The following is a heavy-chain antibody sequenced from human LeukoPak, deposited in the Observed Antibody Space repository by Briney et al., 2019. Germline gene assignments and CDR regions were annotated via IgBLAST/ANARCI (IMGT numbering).Heavy chain of an antibody. J-gene: IGHJ5*02. V-gene: IGHV4-30-4*01. CDR2: IYYSGST. D-gene: IGHD6-13*01. CDR1: GGSISSGDYY. CDR3: ARGGHSSSWYDRYNWFDP. Sequence: ASETLSLTCTVSGGSISSGDYYWSWIRQPPGKGLEWIGYIYYSGSTYYNPSLKSRVTLSVDTSKNQFSLKLSSVTAADTAVYYCARGGHSSSWYDRYNWFDPWGQGTLVTVSS.